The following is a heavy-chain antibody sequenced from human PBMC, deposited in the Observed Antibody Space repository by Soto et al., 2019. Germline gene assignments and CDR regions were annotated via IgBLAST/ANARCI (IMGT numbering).Heavy chain of an antibody. CDR3: ARVERGTATTVVDAFDI. V-gene: IGHV4-34*01. CDR1: GGFVSSGSYY. Sequence: QVQLQQWGAGLLKPSETLSLTCAVYGGFVSSGSYYWSWIRQPPGKGLEWIGEMSHSGGTHFNPSRKSRVTISVDTSKNQFSLKMSSVTAADTALYYCARVERGTATTVVDAFDIWGPWTMVTVSS. D-gene: IGHD1-1*01. CDR2: MSHSGGT. J-gene: IGHJ3*02.